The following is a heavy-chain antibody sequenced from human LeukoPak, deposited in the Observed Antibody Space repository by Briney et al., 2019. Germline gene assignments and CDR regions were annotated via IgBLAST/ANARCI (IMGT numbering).Heavy chain of an antibody. CDR2: IYYSGNT. D-gene: IGHD2/OR15-2a*01. V-gene: IGHV4-39*01. Sequence: SETLSLTCTVSVGSISTGDFYWAWIRQPPGKGLEWIGTIYYSGNTYYNPSLTSRVTLPVDTSKNQFSLGLTSVTAADTSVYYCARLGNRIANAFDIWGQGTMVTVSS. J-gene: IGHJ3*02. CDR3: ARLGNRIANAFDI. CDR1: VGSISTGDFY.